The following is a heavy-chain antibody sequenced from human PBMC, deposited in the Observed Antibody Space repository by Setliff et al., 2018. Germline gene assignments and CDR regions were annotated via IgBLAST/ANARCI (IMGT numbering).Heavy chain of an antibody. J-gene: IGHJ2*01. Sequence: ASVKVSCKASGGTFSSYAISWVRQAPGQGLEWMGGIIPILGIANYAQKFQGRVTITADESTSTAYMELSSLRSEDTAVYYCARDPTTVTTRWYFDLWGRGTLVTVSS. V-gene: IGHV1-69*10. D-gene: IGHD4-17*01. CDR3: ARDPTTVTTRWYFDL. CDR1: GGTFSSYA. CDR2: IIPILGIA.